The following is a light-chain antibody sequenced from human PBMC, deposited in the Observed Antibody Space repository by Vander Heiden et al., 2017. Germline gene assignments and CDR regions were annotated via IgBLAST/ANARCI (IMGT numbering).Light chain of an antibody. CDR2: GAS. Sequence: EIVLTQSPGTLSLSPGERVTLSCRASQSVRSTYVDWYQQKPGQAPRLLIYGASSRATGIPDRFSGSGSGTDFTLTISRLEPEDFAVYYCQQYGSSPLTFGGGTKVEIK. V-gene: IGKV3-20*01. CDR1: QSVRSTY. CDR3: QQYGSSPLT. J-gene: IGKJ4*01.